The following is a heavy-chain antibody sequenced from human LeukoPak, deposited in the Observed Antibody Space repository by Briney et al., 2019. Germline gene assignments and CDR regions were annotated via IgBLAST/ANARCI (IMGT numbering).Heavy chain of an antibody. CDR1: GFTFSSYA. D-gene: IGHD4-17*01. CDR2: IGGSGGST. CDR3: ARVREEVTTVTTPWFDP. J-gene: IGHJ5*02. Sequence: GGSLRLSCAASGFTFSSYAMGWVRQAPGKGLEWVSGIGGSGGSTYYADSVKGRFTISRDNSKNTLYLQMNSLRAEDTAVYYCARVREEVTTVTTPWFDPWGQGTLVTVSS. V-gene: IGHV3-23*01.